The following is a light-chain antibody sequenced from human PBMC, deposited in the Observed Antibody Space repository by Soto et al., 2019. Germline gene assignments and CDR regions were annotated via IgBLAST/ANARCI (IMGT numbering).Light chain of an antibody. CDR2: EAS. Sequence: EIVMTQSPATLSVSPGERATLSCRAGQTVSSNLAWYQQKPGQAPRLLIYEASTRATGIPARFSGSGSGTEFTLTISSLQSEDFAVYYCQQYKNWPPITFGQGTRLEIK. J-gene: IGKJ5*01. CDR3: QQYKNWPPIT. CDR1: QTVSSN. V-gene: IGKV3-15*01.